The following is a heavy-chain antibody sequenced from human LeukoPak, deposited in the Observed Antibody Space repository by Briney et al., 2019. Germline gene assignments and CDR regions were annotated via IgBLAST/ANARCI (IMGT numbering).Heavy chain of an antibody. J-gene: IGHJ6*03. Sequence: ASVKVSCKASGYTFTSYYMHWVRQAPGQGLEWMGIINPSGGSTSYAQKFQGRVTMTRDMSTSTVYMELSSLRSEDTAVYYCARDLLYSGSAGYYMDGWGKGTTVTVSS. CDR3: ARDLLYSGSAGYYMDG. CDR1: GYTFTSYY. CDR2: INPSGGST. V-gene: IGHV1-46*01. D-gene: IGHD6-6*01.